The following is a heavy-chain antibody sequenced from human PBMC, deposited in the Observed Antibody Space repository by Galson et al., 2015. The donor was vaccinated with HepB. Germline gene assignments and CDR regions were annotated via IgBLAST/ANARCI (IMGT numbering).Heavy chain of an antibody. CDR1: GYSFTTHG. Sequence: SVKVSCKASGYSFTTHGISWVRQAPGQGLRWMGWISPYNGNTNYAQNLQGRVTLTTDSSTSTAYMEPRSLRSDDTAVYDCAMSQGLSAFDVWGQGTVVTVSS. J-gene: IGHJ3*01. CDR3: AMSQGLSAFDV. CDR2: ISPYNGNT. D-gene: IGHD2/OR15-2a*01. V-gene: IGHV1-18*01.